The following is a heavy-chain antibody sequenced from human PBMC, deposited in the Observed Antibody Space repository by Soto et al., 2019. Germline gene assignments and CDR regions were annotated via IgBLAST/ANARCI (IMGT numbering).Heavy chain of an antibody. CDR2: IISGDYI. V-gene: IGHV3-21*01. CDR1: GFTFNYFT. J-gene: IGHJ4*02. Sequence: PGGSLRLSCAASGFTFNYFTMNWVRQAPGKGLEWVASIISGDYIYYADSVKGRFSISRDDAKNSVYLQMDSLRAEDTAVYYCARDRESLSYWGQGTLVTVSS. CDR3: ARDRESLSY.